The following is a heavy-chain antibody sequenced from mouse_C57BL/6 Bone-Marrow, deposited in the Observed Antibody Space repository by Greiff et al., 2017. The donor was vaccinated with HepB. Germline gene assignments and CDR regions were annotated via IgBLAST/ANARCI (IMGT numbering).Heavy chain of an antibody. Sequence: QVQLQQSGPGLVQPSQSLSITCTVSGFSLTSYGVHWVRQSPGKGLEWLGVIWSGGSTDYNAAFISRLSISKDNSKSQVFFKMNSLQADDTAIYYCARTEGGYDYDGPAWFAYWGQGTLVTVSA. CDR1: GFSLTSYG. J-gene: IGHJ3*01. D-gene: IGHD2-4*01. CDR2: IWSGGST. CDR3: ARTEGGYDYDGPAWFAY. V-gene: IGHV2-2*01.